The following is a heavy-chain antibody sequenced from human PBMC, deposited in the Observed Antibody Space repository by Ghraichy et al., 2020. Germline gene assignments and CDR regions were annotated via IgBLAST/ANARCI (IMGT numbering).Heavy chain of an antibody. CDR3: AKGDYYDSSGYYSVKMDAFDI. D-gene: IGHD3-22*01. V-gene: IGHV3-23*01. J-gene: IGHJ3*02. Sequence: GSLRLSCAASGFTFSSYAMSWVRQAPGKGLEWVSAISGSGGSTYYADSVKGRFTISRDNSKNTLYLQMNSLRAEDTAVYYCAKGDYYDSSGYYSVKMDAFDIWGQGTMVTVSS. CDR1: GFTFSSYA. CDR2: ISGSGGST.